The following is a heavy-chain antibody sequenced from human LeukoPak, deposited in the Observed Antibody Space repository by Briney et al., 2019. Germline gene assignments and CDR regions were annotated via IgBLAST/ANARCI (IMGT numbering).Heavy chain of an antibody. Sequence: PGGSLRLSCAASGFTFSSYEMNWVRQAPGKGLEWVSYISSSGSTIYYADSVKGRFALSRDNAKNSLYLQMNSLRAEDTAVYYCARDHHRRLYDSQARNTFDIWGQGTMVTVSS. D-gene: IGHD3-22*01. CDR1: GFTFSSYE. V-gene: IGHV3-48*03. CDR2: ISSSGSTI. CDR3: ARDHHRRLYDSQARNTFDI. J-gene: IGHJ3*02.